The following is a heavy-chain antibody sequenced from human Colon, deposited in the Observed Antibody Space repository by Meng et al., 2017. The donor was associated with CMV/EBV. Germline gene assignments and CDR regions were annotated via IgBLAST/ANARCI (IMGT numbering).Heavy chain of an antibody. Sequence: GESLKISCAASGFTFSSYAMHWVRQAPGKGLEWVAVISYDGSNKYYADSVKGRFTISRDNSKNSLYLQMNSLRAEDTAVYYCARDRLYSNYCDYWGQGTLVTVSS. CDR2: ISYDGSNK. D-gene: IGHD4-11*01. CDR1: GFTFSSYA. CDR3: ARDRLYSNYCDY. V-gene: IGHV3-30*04. J-gene: IGHJ4*02.